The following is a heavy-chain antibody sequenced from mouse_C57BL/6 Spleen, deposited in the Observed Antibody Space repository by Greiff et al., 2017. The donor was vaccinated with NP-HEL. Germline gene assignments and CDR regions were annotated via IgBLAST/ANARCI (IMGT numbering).Heavy chain of an antibody. J-gene: IGHJ1*03. CDR2: IRLKSDNYAT. D-gene: IGHD1-1*01. CDR3: TGYSLLDWYFDV. Sequence: EVKLEESGGGLVQPGGSMKLSCVASGFTFSNYWMNWVRQSPEKGLEWVAQIRLKSDNYATHYAESVKGRFTISRDDSKSSVYLQMNNLRAEDTGIYYCTGYSLLDWYFDVWGTGTTVTVSS. CDR1: GFTFSNYW. V-gene: IGHV6-3*01.